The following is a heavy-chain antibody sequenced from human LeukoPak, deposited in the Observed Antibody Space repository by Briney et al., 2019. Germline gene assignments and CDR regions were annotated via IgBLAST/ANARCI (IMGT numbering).Heavy chain of an antibody. D-gene: IGHD6-13*01. CDR3: ASHSSSWGTHFDY. Sequence: NPSETLSLTCTVSGGSISSSSYYWGWIRQPPGEGLEWIGSIYYSGSTYYNPSLKSRVTISVDTSKNQFSLKLSSVTAADTAVYYCASHSSSWGTHFDYWGQGTLVTVSS. J-gene: IGHJ4*02. CDR2: IYYSGST. V-gene: IGHV4-39*01. CDR1: GGSISSSSYY.